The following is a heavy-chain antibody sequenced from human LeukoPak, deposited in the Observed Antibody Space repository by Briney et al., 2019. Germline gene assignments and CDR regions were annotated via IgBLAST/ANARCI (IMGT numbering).Heavy chain of an antibody. CDR3: AKVGPYYFDSSGYRPPLDSYYYMDV. V-gene: IGHV3-30*02. D-gene: IGHD3-22*01. CDR2: IRYDGSDK. Sequence: GGSLRLSCAASGFTLRGYGMHWVRQAPGKGLEWVAFIRYDGSDKSYADSVKGRFTISRDNSKNTLYLQMNSLRSEDTAVYYCAKVGPYYFDSSGYRPPLDSYYYMDVWGKGTTVTISS. J-gene: IGHJ6*03. CDR1: GFTLRGYG.